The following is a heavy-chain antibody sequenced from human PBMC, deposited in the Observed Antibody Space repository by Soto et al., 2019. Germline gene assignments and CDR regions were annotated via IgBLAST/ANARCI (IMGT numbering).Heavy chain of an antibody. Sequence: SETLSLTCAVSGGSISSSNWWSWVRQPPGKGLEWIGEIYHSGSANYNPSLKSRVTISVDTSKNQSSLKLTSVTAADTAVYYCARHGCSYGLVPGYFDYWGQGTLVTVSS. CDR2: IYHSGSA. CDR3: ARHGCSYGLVPGYFDY. V-gene: IGHV4-4*02. CDR1: GGSISSSNW. J-gene: IGHJ4*02. D-gene: IGHD5-18*01.